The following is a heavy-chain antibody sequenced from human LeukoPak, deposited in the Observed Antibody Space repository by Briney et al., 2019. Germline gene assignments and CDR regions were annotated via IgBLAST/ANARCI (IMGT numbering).Heavy chain of an antibody. D-gene: IGHD6-19*01. CDR1: GFTFSDYY. J-gene: IGHJ6*02. CDR3: ARESVGSGWSYYYYGMDV. V-gene: IGHV3-11*06. Sequence: GGSLRLSCAASGFTFSDYYMSWIRQAPGKGLEWVSYISSSSSYTNYADSVKGRFTTSRDNAKNSLYLQMNSLRAEDTAVYYCARESVGSGWSYYYYGMDVWGQGTTVTVSS. CDR2: ISSSSSYT.